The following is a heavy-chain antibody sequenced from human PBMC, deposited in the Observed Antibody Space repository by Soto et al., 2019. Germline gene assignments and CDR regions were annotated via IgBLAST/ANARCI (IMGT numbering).Heavy chain of an antibody. D-gene: IGHD1-26*01. J-gene: IGHJ4*02. CDR1: GGTFSSYA. CDR2: IIPIFGTA. V-gene: IGHV1-69*13. CDR3: ARDSDSGSPPDY. Sequence: ASVKVSCKASGGTFSSYAISWVRQAPGQGLEWMGGIIPIFGTANYAQKFQGRVTITADESTSTAYMELSSLRSEDTAVYYCARDSDSGSPPDYWGQGTLVTVSS.